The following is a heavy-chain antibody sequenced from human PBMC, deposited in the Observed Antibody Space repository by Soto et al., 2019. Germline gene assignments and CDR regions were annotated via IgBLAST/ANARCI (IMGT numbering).Heavy chain of an antibody. CDR1: GYTFTSYY. D-gene: IGHD3-3*01. V-gene: IGHV1-46*03. CDR2: INPSDGST. Sequence: ASVKVSCKASGYTFTSYYMHWVRQSPGQGLEWTGIINPSDGSTSYAQKFQGRVTMTTDTSTSTVYMELSSLRSEDTAVYYCARFSTIFGVAPDYWGQGTLVTVSS. CDR3: ARFSTIFGVAPDY. J-gene: IGHJ4*02.